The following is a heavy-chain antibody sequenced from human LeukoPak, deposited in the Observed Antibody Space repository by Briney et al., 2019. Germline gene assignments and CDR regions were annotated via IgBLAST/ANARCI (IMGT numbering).Heavy chain of an antibody. V-gene: IGHV3-7*01. D-gene: IGHD3-22*01. CDR1: GFTFSSYW. J-gene: IGHJ4*02. CDR2: IKQDGSEK. Sequence: GGSLGLSCAASGFTFSSYWMSWVRQAPGKGLEWVANIKQDGSEKYYVDSVKGRFTISRDNAKNSLYLQMDSLRAEDTAVYYCAREFGYYYDSSGYYPEQYYFDYWGQGTLVTVSS. CDR3: AREFGYYYDSSGYYPEQYYFDY.